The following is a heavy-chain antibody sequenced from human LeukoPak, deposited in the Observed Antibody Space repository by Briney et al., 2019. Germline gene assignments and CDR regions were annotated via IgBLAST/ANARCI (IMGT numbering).Heavy chain of an antibody. Sequence: ASAKVSCKASGYTFTGYYMHWVRQAPGQGLEWMGWINPNSGGTNYAQKFQGRVTMTRDTSISTAYMELSRLRSDDTAVYYCARDAVGNDFWSGYYTVDPFDPWGQGTLVTVSS. CDR1: GYTFTGYY. J-gene: IGHJ5*02. CDR2: INPNSGGT. V-gene: IGHV1-2*02. CDR3: ARDAVGNDFWSGYYTVDPFDP. D-gene: IGHD3-3*01.